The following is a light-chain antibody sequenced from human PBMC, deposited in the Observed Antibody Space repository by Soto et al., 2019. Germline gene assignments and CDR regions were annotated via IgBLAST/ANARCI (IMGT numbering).Light chain of an antibody. CDR1: SSDIGSFTF. Sequence: QSALTQPAYVSGSHGQSITISCTGTSSDIGSFTFVSWYQQHPGKVPKLMIFDVNRRPSGVSDRFSGSKSGNTASLTISGLQAEDEGDYYCSSYTSSSTHVFGSGTKVTGL. V-gene: IGLV2-14*03. CDR3: SSYTSSSTHV. J-gene: IGLJ1*01. CDR2: DVN.